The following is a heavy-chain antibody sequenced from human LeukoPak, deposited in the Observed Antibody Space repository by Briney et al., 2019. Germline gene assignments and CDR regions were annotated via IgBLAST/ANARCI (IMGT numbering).Heavy chain of an antibody. Sequence: PSETLSLTCTVSGGSISSSSYYWGWIRQPPGKGLEWIGSIYYSGSTYYNPSLKSRVTISVDTSKNQFSLKLSSVTAADTAVYYCARVTLGLLLDWGQGTLVTVSS. CDR1: GGSISSSSYY. D-gene: IGHD3-16*01. CDR2: IYYSGST. V-gene: IGHV4-39*07. J-gene: IGHJ4*02. CDR3: ARVTLGLLLD.